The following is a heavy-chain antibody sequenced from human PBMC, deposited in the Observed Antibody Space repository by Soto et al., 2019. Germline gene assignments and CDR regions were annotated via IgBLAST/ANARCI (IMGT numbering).Heavy chain of an antibody. CDR2: IKHSGST. J-gene: IGHJ6*03. D-gene: IGHD6-19*01. CDR3: ARGRGWSPSDYYYYYYYMDV. CDR1: GGSFSGYY. V-gene: IGHV4-34*01. Sequence: QVPLQQWGAGLLKPSDTLFLTCAVYGGSFSGYYWSWIRQPPGRGLEWIGEIKHSGSTSYNPSLKSRVTLSVDTSKNQCSRKLSSVPAAAAAVYYCARGRGWSPSDYYYYYYYMDVWGKGTTVTVSS.